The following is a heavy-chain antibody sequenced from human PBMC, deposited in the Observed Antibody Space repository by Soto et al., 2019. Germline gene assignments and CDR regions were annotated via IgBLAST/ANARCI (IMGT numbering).Heavy chain of an antibody. Sequence: SETLSLTCAVYVGSFSGYYWSWIRQPPGKGLEWIGEINHRGSTKYNPALKSRVTMSVDTSKNQFSLKLSSVTAADTAVYYCARVDGIWGQGTMVTVSS. CDR3: ARVDGI. J-gene: IGHJ3*02. V-gene: IGHV4-34*01. CDR2: INHRGST. CDR1: VGSFSGYY.